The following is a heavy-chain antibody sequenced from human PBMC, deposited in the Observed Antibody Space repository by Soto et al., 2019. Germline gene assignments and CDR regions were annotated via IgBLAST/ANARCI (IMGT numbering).Heavy chain of an antibody. J-gene: IGHJ4*02. V-gene: IGHV3-21*06. CDR1: GFTFTRYS. Sequence: GGSLRLSCAASGFTFTRYSMNWVRQASGKGLEWVSSISSTTNYIYYGDSMKGRFTISRDNAKNSLYLEMNSLRAEDTAVYYCARESEDLTSNFDYWGQGTLVTVSS. CDR3: ARESEDLTSNFDY. CDR2: ISSTTNYI.